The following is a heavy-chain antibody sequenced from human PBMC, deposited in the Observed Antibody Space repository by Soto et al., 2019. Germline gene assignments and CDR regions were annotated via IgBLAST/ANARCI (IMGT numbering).Heavy chain of an antibody. CDR2: IYHSGST. V-gene: IGHV4-30-2*01. CDR1: GGSISSGGYS. J-gene: IGHJ5*02. CDR3: ARQEDFWSGSNWFDP. D-gene: IGHD3-3*01. Sequence: SETLSLTCAVSGGSISSGGYSWSWIRQPPGKGLEWIGYIYHSGSTYYNPSLKSRVTISVDRSKNQFSLKLSSVTAADTAVYYCARQEDFWSGSNWFDPWGQGTLVTVSS.